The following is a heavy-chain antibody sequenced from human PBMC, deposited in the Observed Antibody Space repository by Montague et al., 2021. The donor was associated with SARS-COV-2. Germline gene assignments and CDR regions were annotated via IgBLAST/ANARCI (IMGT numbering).Heavy chain of an antibody. CDR1: GYTFTNYD. D-gene: IGHD2-15*01. J-gene: IGHJ6*02. CDR2: MNPNNNNR. CDR3: ARAGYCSGGSCGYYYYGMDV. V-gene: IGHV1-8*01. Sequence: SVKVSCKASGYTFTNYDINWVRQAPGQGLEWMGWMNPNNNNRGYTQKFEGRVTMTRNTSISTAYMELSSLRSEDTAVYYCARAGYCSGGSCGYYYYGMDVWGQGTSVTVSS.